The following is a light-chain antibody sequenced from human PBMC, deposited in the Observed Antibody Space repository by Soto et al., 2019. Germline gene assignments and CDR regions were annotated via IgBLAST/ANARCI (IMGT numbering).Light chain of an antibody. J-gene: IGKJ1*01. CDR3: QQYGSSPRT. V-gene: IGKV3-20*01. Sequence: EIVLTQSPRTLSLSPGERATLSCSASQSVSSSYLAWYQQKPGQAPRLLIYGASSRATGIPDGFSGSGSGTDFTLTISRLEPEDFAVYYCQQYGSSPRTFGQGTKVDIK. CDR1: QSVSSSY. CDR2: GAS.